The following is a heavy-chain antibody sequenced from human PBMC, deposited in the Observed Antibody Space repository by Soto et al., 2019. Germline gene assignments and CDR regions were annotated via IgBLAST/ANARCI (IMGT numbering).Heavy chain of an antibody. CDR3: ARLRSGSYYTPEYFQH. V-gene: IGHV4-39*01. CDR2: IYYSGST. D-gene: IGHD1-26*01. Sequence: QLQLQESGPGLVKPSETLSLTCTVSGGSISSSSYYWGWIRQPPGKGLEWFGSIYYSGSTYYNPSLKSRVTISVDTSKNQFSLKLSSVTAADTAVYYCARLRSGSYYTPEYFQHWGQGTLVTVSS. J-gene: IGHJ1*01. CDR1: GGSISSSSYY.